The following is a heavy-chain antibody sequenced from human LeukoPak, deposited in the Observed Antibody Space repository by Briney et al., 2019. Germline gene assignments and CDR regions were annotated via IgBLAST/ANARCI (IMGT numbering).Heavy chain of an antibody. D-gene: IGHD3-9*01. CDR3: ARASIIIGRGRTISLDWFDP. CDR2: IYSTGRS. CDR1: GGSISNYF. Sequence: SETLSLTCTVSGGSISNYFWSWVRQPAGKGLEWIGRIYSTGRSDYNPSLKSRITMSVDTSKNQFSLKLSSVTAADTAMYYCARASIIIGRGRTISLDWFDPWGQGTLVTVSS. V-gene: IGHV4-4*07. J-gene: IGHJ5*02.